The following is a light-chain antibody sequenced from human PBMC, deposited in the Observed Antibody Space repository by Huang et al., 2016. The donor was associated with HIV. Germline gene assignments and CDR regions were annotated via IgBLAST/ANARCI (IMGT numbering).Light chain of an antibody. CDR3: QQTYIIPIT. CDR2: AAS. V-gene: IGKV1-39*01. J-gene: IGKJ2*01. Sequence: DIQMTQSPFSLSASVGDRVTITCRASQSISSYLNWYQQKPGKAPKILIYAASTLQSGMPSRFSGSGAGTDFTLTITSLQPEDFATYYCQQTYIIPITFGQGTKLEIK. CDR1: QSISSY.